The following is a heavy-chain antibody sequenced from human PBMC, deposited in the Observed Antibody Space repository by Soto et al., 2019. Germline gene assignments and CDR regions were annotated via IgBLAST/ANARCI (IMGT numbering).Heavy chain of an antibody. CDR3: AKVVDWLSYYFDY. V-gene: IGHV3-23*01. Sequence: GGSLRLSCAASGFTFSSYAMSWVRQAPGKGLEWVSAISGSGGSTYYADSVKGRFTISRDISKNTLYLQMNSLRAEDTAVYYCAKVVDWLSYYFDYWGQGTLVTVSS. D-gene: IGHD3-9*01. J-gene: IGHJ4*02. CDR1: GFTFSSYA. CDR2: ISGSGGST.